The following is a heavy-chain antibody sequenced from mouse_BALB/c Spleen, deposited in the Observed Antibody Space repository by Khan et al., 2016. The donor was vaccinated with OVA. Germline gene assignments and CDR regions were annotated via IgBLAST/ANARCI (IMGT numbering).Heavy chain of an antibody. D-gene: IGHD2-3*01. J-gene: IGHJ4*01. CDR1: GYSITSDYA. Sequence: VQLKESGPGLVKPSQSLSLTCTVTGYSITSDYAWNWIRQFPGNKLEWMGYINYGGSTTYNPPPKSRISITRDTSKNQFFLQLNSVTTEDTATYYCARDGSRYNYAMDYWGQGTAVTVSS. CDR3: ARDGSRYNYAMDY. V-gene: IGHV3-2*02. CDR2: INYGGST.